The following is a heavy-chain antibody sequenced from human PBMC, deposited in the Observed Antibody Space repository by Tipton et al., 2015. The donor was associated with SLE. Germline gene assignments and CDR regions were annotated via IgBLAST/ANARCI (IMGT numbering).Heavy chain of an antibody. Sequence: QSGPEVKKPGSSVKVSCKASGVTLSSHTVSWVRQAPGQGLEWMGRISVYNGDKKYAQKVQGRVNMITDTSTNTAYLELKNLRSDDTAVYYCARDSGYNRVQLQVNWFAPWGQGTLVTVTS. J-gene: IGHJ5*02. V-gene: IGHV1-18*04. D-gene: IGHD5-24*01. CDR3: ARDSGYNRVQLQVNWFAP. CDR1: GVTLSSHT. CDR2: ISVYNGDK.